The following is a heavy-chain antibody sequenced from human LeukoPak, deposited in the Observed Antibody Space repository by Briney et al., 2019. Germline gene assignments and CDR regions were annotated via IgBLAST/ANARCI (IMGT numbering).Heavy chain of an antibody. CDR2: IYSGGST. Sequence: GGSLRLSCAASGFTVSSNYMSWVRQAPGKGLEWVSVIYSGGSTYYADSVKGRFTISRDNSKNTLYLQMNSLRAEDTAVYYCARVRGDYGDYIFDYWAREPWSPSPQ. CDR3: ARVRGDYGDYIFDY. J-gene: IGHJ4*02. CDR1: GFTVSSNY. D-gene: IGHD4-17*01. V-gene: IGHV3-53*01.